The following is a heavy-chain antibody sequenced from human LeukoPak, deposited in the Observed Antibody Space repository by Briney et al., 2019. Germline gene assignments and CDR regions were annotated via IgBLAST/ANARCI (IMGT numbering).Heavy chain of an antibody. CDR1: GYTFTSYG. Sequence: GASVKVSCKASGYTFTSYGISWVRQAPGQGLEWMGWISAYNGNTNYAQKLQDRVTMTTDTSTSTAYMELRSLRSDDTAVYYCARLTWSYSGGYYFDYWGQGTLVTVSS. V-gene: IGHV1-18*01. D-gene: IGHD4-23*01. CDR3: ARLTWSYSGGYYFDY. J-gene: IGHJ4*02. CDR2: ISAYNGNT.